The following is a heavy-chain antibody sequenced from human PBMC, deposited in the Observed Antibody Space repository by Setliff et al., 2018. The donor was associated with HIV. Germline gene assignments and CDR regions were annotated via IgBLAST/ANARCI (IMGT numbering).Heavy chain of an antibody. CDR2: ILYSGDA. CDR1: GDSFRSGDYY. D-gene: IGHD4-17*01. CDR3: ARDDYGYNGKGFDY. J-gene: IGHJ4*02. Sequence: SETLSLTCIVSGDSFRSGDYYWAWIRQPPGKGLEWMGYILYSGDATYNPSLKSRVTMSVDTSKNQFSLRLSSVTAADTAVYYCARDDYGYNGKGFDYWGPGTLDTVSS. V-gene: IGHV4-30-4*08.